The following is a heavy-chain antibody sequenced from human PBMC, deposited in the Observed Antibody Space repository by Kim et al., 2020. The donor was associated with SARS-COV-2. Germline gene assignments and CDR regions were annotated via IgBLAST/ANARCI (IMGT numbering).Heavy chain of an antibody. CDR2: IYYSGRT. Sequence: SETLSLTCTVSGGSISSGGYYWSWIRQHPGKGLEWIGYIYYSGRTYYNPSLKSRVTISVDTSKNQFSLKLSSVTAADTAVYYCARDSHCGGNRLFDYWGQRTLVTGST. J-gene: IGHJ4*02. CDR1: GGSISSGGYY. D-gene: IGHD2-15*01. CDR3: ARDSHCGGNRLFDY. V-gene: IGHV4-31*03.